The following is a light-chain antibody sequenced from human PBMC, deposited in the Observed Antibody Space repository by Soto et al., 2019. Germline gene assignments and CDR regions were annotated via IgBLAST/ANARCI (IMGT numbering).Light chain of an antibody. CDR3: QQFNSYPLLT. CDR2: DAS. CDR1: QGISSA. J-gene: IGKJ4*01. V-gene: IGKV1-13*02. Sequence: AIQLTQSPSSLSASVGDRVTITCRAIQGISSALAWYQQKPGKAPKLLIYDASSLESGVPSRFSGSGSGTDFTLTISSLQPEDFATYYCQQFNSYPLLTFGGGTKVDIK.